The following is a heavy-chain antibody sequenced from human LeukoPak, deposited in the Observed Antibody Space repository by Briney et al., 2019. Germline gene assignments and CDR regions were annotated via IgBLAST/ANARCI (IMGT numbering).Heavy chain of an antibody. V-gene: IGHV3-23*01. CDR1: GFTISSYA. D-gene: IGHD1-26*01. CDR3: AKYKWGLLVWFDY. J-gene: IGHJ4*02. Sequence: LPAGSLRLSCAASGFTISSYAISWVRQAPGKGQEWVSAISGSGGSTYYADSVKGRFTISRDNSKNPLYLQMNSLRAEDTAVYYCAKYKWGLLVWFDYWGQGTLVTVSS. CDR2: ISGSGGST.